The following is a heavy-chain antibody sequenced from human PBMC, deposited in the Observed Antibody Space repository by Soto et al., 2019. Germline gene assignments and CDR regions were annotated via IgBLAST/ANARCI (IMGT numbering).Heavy chain of an antibody. V-gene: IGHV3-30*18. CDR2: ISYDGSNK. CDR3: AKDRGQQLVLWFDY. Sequence: PGGSLRLSCAASGFTFSSYGMHWVRQAPGKGLEWVAVISYDGSNKYYADSVKGRFTISRDNSKNTLYLQMNSLRAEDTAVYYCAKDRGQQLVLWFDYWGQGTLVTVSS. J-gene: IGHJ4*02. CDR1: GFTFSSYG. D-gene: IGHD6-13*01.